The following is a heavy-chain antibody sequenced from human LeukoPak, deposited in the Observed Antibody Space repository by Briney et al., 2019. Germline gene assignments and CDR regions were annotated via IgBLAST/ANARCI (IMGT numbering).Heavy chain of an antibody. J-gene: IGHJ4*02. CDR3: ARDYGGSSPFDY. D-gene: IGHD4-23*01. V-gene: IGHV1-69*06. CDR2: IIPIFGTA. Sequence: SVKVSCKASGGTFSSYAISWVRQAPGQGLEWMGGIIPIFGTANYAQKFQGRVTITADKSTSTAYMELSSLRSEDTAVYYCARDYGGSSPFDYWGQGTLVTVSS. CDR1: GGTFSSYA.